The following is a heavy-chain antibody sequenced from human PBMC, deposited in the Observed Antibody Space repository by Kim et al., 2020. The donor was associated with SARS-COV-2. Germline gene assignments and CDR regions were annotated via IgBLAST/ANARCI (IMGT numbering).Heavy chain of an antibody. D-gene: IGHD4-4*01. Sequence: GGSLRLSCAASGFNFNIYSMNWVRQAPGKGLEFVSYITGSSSVIHYADSVKGRFTISRDNAQNSLYLQMNNLRDEDTAVYFCTTGLQHAFENWGQGTLVTVSS. V-gene: IGHV3-48*02. CDR1: GFNFNIYS. CDR3: TTGLQHAFEN. J-gene: IGHJ4*02. CDR2: ITGSSSVI.